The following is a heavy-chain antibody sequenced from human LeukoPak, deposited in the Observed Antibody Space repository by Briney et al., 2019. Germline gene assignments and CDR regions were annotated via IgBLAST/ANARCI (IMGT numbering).Heavy chain of an antibody. CDR3: AFSGYDYYYYMDV. V-gene: IGHV3-49*04. CDR2: IRSKLYGGTT. Sequence: GGSLRLSCIGSRFIIVDHAMSWVRQAPRKGLEWVGFIRSKLYGGTTEFAASVKGRFTISRDDSKSIAYLQMNNLKTEDTAVYYCAFSGYDYYYYMDVWGKGTAVTVSS. D-gene: IGHD5-12*01. CDR1: RFIIVDHA. J-gene: IGHJ6*03.